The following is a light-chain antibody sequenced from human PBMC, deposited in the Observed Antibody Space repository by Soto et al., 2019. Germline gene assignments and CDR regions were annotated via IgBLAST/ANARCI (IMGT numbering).Light chain of an antibody. CDR1: SSDVGGYKY. Sequence: QSALTQPASVSGFPGQSITISCTGTSSDVGGYKYVCWYQQLPGRAPRLMIYEVSNRPSGVSNRFSGSKSGNTASLTISGLQAEDEGDYYCTAYSSSITYLIFGGGTKLTVL. CDR3: TAYSSSITYLI. V-gene: IGLV2-14*01. J-gene: IGLJ2*01. CDR2: EVS.